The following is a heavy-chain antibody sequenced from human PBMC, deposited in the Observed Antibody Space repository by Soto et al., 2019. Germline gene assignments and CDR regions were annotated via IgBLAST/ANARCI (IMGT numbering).Heavy chain of an antibody. CDR1: GFTFSSYW. D-gene: IGHD5-18*01. CDR3: AALHGYSYGYGDY. Sequence: GGSLRLSCAASGFTFSSYWMHWVRQAPGKGLVWVSRINSDGSSTSYADSVKGRFTISRDNAKNTLYLQMNSLRAEDTAVYYGAALHGYSYGYGDYWGQGTLVTVSS. CDR2: INSDGSST. V-gene: IGHV3-74*01. J-gene: IGHJ4*02.